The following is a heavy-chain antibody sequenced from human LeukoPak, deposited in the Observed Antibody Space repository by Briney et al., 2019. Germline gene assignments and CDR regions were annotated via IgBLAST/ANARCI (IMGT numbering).Heavy chain of an antibody. V-gene: IGHV1-46*03. J-gene: IGHJ6*02. CDR2: INPSGGST. CDR3: ARKMGGYSYGYNYYGMDV. Sequence: ASVKVSCKASGYTFTSYYMHWVRQAPGQGLEWMGIINPSGGSTSYAQKFQGRVTMTRDTSTSTVYMELSSLRSEDTAVYYCARKMGGYSYGYNYYGMDVWVQGTTVTVSS. D-gene: IGHD5-18*01. CDR1: GYTFTSYY.